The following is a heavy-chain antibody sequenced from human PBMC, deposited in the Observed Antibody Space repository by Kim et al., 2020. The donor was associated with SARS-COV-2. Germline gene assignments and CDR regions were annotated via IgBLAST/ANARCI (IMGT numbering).Heavy chain of an antibody. CDR3: EAARPGGGYYFDY. CDR2: IYYSGST. Sequence: SETLSLTCTVSGGSISSSSYYWGWIRQPPGKGLEWIGSIYYSGSTYYNPSLKSRVTISVDTSKNQFSLKLSSVTAADTAVYYCEAARPGGGYYFDYWGQGTLATVSS. V-gene: IGHV4-39*01. D-gene: IGHD6-6*01. CDR1: GGSISSSSYY. J-gene: IGHJ4*02.